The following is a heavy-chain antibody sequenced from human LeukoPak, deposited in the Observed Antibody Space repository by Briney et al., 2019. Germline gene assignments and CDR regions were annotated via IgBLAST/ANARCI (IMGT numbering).Heavy chain of an antibody. J-gene: IGHJ4*02. Sequence: GGSLRLSCAASGFTFSTYSMNWVRQAPGKGLDWVSYMGSRSGNIYYADSVKGRFTISRDNAKNSLYLQMNSLRAEDTAVYYCARVGLGDSSGRDFDYWGQGTLVTVSS. CDR2: MGSRSGNI. V-gene: IGHV3-48*01. D-gene: IGHD3-22*01. CDR1: GFTFSTYS. CDR3: ARVGLGDSSGRDFDY.